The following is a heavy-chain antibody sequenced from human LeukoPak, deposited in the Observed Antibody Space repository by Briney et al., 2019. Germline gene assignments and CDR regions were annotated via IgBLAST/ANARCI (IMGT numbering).Heavy chain of an antibody. V-gene: IGHV3-21*01. Sequence: PGGSLRLSCAASGFTFSSYSMNWVRQAPGKGLEWVSSISSSSSYIYYADSVKGRFTISRDNAQNSLYLQMNSLRAEDTAVYYCARTPGAYLYFDLWGRGTLVTVSS. CDR2: ISSSSSYI. J-gene: IGHJ2*01. CDR3: ARTPGAYLYFDL. CDR1: GFTFSSYS.